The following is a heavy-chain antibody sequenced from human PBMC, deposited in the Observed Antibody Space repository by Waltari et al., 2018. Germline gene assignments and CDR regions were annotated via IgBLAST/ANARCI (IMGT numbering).Heavy chain of an antibody. CDR3: ARDLAIDSSGYYYYGMDV. Sequence: QVQLVQSGAEVKKPGSSVKVSCKASGGTFSSYAISWVRQAPGQGLEWMGRIIPVLGIANYAQKFQGRVTITADKSTSTAYMELSSLRSEDTAVYYCARDLAIDSSGYYYYGMDVWGQGTTVTVSS. J-gene: IGHJ6*02. CDR1: GGTFSSYA. V-gene: IGHV1-69*04. D-gene: IGHD3-22*01. CDR2: IIPVLGIA.